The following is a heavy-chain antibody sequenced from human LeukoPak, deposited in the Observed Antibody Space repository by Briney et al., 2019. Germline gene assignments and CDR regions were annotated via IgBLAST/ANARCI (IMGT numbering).Heavy chain of an antibody. V-gene: IGHV1-8*01. Sequence: ASVTVSCKASGYTFTSYDINWVRQATGQGLEWMGWMNPNSGNTGYAQKFQGRVTMTRNTSISTAYMELSSLRSEDTAVYYCARTPHLYYYYYMDVWGKGTTVTVS. CDR3: ARTPHLYYYYYMDV. J-gene: IGHJ6*03. CDR2: MNPNSGNT. CDR1: GYTFTSYD.